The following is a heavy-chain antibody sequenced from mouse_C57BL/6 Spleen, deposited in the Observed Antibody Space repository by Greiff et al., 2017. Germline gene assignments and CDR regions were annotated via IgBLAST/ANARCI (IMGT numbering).Heavy chain of an antibody. Sequence: VQLQQPGAELVRPGTSVKLSCKASGYTFTSYWMHWVKQRPGQGLEWIGVIDPSDSYTNYNQKFKGKATLTVDTSSSTAYMQLSSLTSEDSAVXYCARRGAFITTVVADYWGQGTTLTVSS. D-gene: IGHD1-1*01. V-gene: IGHV1-59*01. CDR3: ARRGAFITTVVADY. CDR2: IDPSDSYT. J-gene: IGHJ2*01. CDR1: GYTFTSYW.